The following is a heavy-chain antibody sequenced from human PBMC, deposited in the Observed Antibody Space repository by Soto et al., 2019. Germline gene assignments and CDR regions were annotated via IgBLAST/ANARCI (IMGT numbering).Heavy chain of an antibody. CDR2: IYYSGST. J-gene: IGHJ4*02. V-gene: IGHV4-39*01. CDR3: AGHSGSGMGTVPY. CDR1: GGSISSSSYY. Sequence: QLQLQESGPGLVKPSETLSLTCTVSGGSISSSSYYWGWIRQPPGKVLEWIGSIYYSGSTYYNPSLKSRVTISVDPSKDQFSLKLSSVTAADPAVYYCAGHSGSGMGTVPYWGPGTLGTVPS. D-gene: IGHD5-18*01.